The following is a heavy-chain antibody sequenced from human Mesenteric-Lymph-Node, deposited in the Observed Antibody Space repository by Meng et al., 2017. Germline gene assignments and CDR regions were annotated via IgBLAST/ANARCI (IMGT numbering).Heavy chain of an antibody. J-gene: IGHJ5*02. Sequence: SETLSLTCTVSGDSISSYYWSWIRQPPGKGLEWIGYIYYSGSTNYNPSLKSRLTISVDTSKNQFSLKLRSVTAADTAVYYCARDRGYSSGWYFTWGQGTLVTVPQ. CDR2: IYYSGST. CDR1: GDSISSYY. CDR3: ARDRGYSSGWYFT. V-gene: IGHV4-59*01. D-gene: IGHD6-19*01.